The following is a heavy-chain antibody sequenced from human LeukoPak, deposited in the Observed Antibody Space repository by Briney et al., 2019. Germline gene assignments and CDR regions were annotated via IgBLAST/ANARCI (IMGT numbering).Heavy chain of an antibody. Sequence: SETLSLTCTVSGGSISSYYWSLIRQPPGKGLEWIGYIYYSGSTNYNPSLKSRVTISVDTSKNQFSLKLSSVTAADTAVYYCARDAGYCSGGSCHFYGMDVWGQGTTVTVSS. J-gene: IGHJ6*02. CDR1: GGSISSYY. CDR2: IYYSGST. D-gene: IGHD2-15*01. V-gene: IGHV4-59*01. CDR3: ARDAGYCSGGSCHFYGMDV.